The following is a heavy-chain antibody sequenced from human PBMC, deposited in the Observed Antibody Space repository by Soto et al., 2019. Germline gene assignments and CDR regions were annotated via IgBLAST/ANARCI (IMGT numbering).Heavy chain of an antibody. D-gene: IGHD2-15*01. CDR1: GGSVSSGSYY. V-gene: IGHV4-61*01. CDR3: ARGLVVVVAAEFDY. CDR2: IYYSGST. J-gene: IGHJ4*02. Sequence: QVQRQESGPELVKPSETLSLTCTVSGGSVSSGSYYWSWIRQPPGKGLEWIGYIYYSGSTNYNPSLKSRVTISVDTSKNQFSLKLSSVTAADTAVYYCARGLVVVVAAEFDYWGQRTLVTVSS.